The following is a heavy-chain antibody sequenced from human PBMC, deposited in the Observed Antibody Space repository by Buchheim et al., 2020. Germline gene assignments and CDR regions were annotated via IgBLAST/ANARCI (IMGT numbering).Heavy chain of an antibody. CDR2: ISRSSNYI. V-gene: IGHV3-21*01. D-gene: IGHD2-2*01. J-gene: IGHJ6*02. CDR1: GFTFSTYS. CDR3: ARELGYCSSTSCYTDNYYYGMDV. Sequence: EVQLVESGGGLVKPGGSLRLSCAASGFTFSTYSMNWVRQAPGKGLEWVSSISRSSNYIYHADSVKGRFTISRDNAKNSLYLQMNSLRVEDTAVYYCARELGYCSSTSCYTDNYYYGMDVWGQGTT.